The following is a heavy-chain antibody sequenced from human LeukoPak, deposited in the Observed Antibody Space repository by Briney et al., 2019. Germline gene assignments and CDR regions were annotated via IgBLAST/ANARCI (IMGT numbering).Heavy chain of an antibody. Sequence: GGSLRLSCVASGFTFGKYWMSWVRQAPGKGLEWVANIKQDGSEKYYVDSVKGRFTISRDNAKNSLYLQMNSLRAEDTAVYYCAREAYSSGWYGYAFDIWGQGTMVTVSS. V-gene: IGHV3-7*03. CDR3: AREAYSSGWYGYAFDI. D-gene: IGHD6-19*01. J-gene: IGHJ3*02. CDR1: GFTFGKYW. CDR2: IKQDGSEK.